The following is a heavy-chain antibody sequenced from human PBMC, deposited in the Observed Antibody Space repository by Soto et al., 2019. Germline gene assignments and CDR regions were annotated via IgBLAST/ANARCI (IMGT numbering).Heavy chain of an antibody. CDR3: AHRVLRTVFGLVTTTATYFDF. D-gene: IGHD3-3*01. J-gene: IGHJ4*02. CDR2: ISWDDDK. CDR1: GFSLTTSGVG. V-gene: IGHV2-5*02. Sequence: QITLNESGPTVVRPTETLTLTCRFSGFSLTTSGVGVGWIGQSPGKAPEWLALISWDDDKRYSASLKSRLTIPKDTSKNQVVLTVSDLAPTDTATYYCAHRVLRTVFGLVTTTATYFDFWGQGTPVAVSS.